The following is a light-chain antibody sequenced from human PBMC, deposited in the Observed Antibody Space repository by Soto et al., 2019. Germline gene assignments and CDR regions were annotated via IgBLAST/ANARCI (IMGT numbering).Light chain of an antibody. Sequence: QTVVTQEPSFSVSPGGTGTLTCGLSSGSVSNSNYPSWYQQTPGQTPRTLIYSTNTRSSGVPDRFSGSILGNKAALTITGAQADDESIYYCVLYMGSGTVLFGGGTQVTVL. V-gene: IGLV8-61*01. CDR1: SGSVSNSNY. CDR2: STN. CDR3: VLYMGSGTVL. J-gene: IGLJ2*01.